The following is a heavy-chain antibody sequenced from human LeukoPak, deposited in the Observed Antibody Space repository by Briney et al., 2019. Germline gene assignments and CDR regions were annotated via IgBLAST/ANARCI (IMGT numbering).Heavy chain of an antibody. CDR3: ARRAPTRYFDY. V-gene: IGHV3-74*01. CDR1: GFTFSSYW. D-gene: IGHD5-24*01. Sequence: QPGGSLRLSCAASGFTFSSYWMHWVRQAPGKGLVWVSAINNGGSTTAYADSVKGRFTISSDNAKNTLYLQMNSLRAEDTAVYYCARRAPTRYFDYWGQGTLVTVSS. CDR2: INNGGSTT. J-gene: IGHJ4*02.